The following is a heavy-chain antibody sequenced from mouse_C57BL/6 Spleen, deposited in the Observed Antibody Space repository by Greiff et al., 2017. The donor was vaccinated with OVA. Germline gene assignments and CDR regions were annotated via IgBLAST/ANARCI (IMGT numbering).Heavy chain of an antibody. V-gene: IGHV1-59*01. CDR2: IDPSDSYT. J-gene: IGHJ4*01. CDR1: GYTFTSYW. D-gene: IGHD1-1*01. CDR3: ARKNTTVVATRAMDD. Sequence: QVQLQQPGAELVRPGTSVKLSCKASGYTFTSYWMHWVKQRPGQGLEWIGVIDPSDSYTNYNQKFKGKATLTVDTSSSTAYMQLSSLTSEDSAVYDCARKNTTVVATRAMDDWGQGTSVTVSS.